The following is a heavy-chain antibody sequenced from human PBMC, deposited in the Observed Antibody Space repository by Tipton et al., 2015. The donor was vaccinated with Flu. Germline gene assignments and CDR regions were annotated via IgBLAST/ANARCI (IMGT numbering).Heavy chain of an antibody. Sequence: AVSGFDLITHGLNWVRQAPGKGLEWVASISGNGKYTYYADSVRGRFTISRDNARRSLFLQIQSLRVEDTATYYCARDEGDGFNDLDFWGQGTLVTVSS. J-gene: IGHJ4*02. D-gene: IGHD5-24*01. CDR3: ARDEGDGFNDLDF. CDR1: GFDLITHG. V-gene: IGHV3-21*01. CDR2: ISGNGKYT.